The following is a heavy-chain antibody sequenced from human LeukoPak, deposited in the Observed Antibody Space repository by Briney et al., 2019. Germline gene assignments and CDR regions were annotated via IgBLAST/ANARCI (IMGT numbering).Heavy chain of an antibody. Sequence: ASVKVSCKASGYSFTGYYIHWLRQAPGQGLEWMGWINPNSGGTNYAQKFQGRVTMTRDMSISTAYMELSRLRSDDTAVYYCARVVRAWIQLYQLDYWGQGTLVTVSS. D-gene: IGHD5-18*01. J-gene: IGHJ4*02. CDR2: INPNSGGT. CDR3: ARVVRAWIQLYQLDY. V-gene: IGHV1-2*02. CDR1: GYSFTGYY.